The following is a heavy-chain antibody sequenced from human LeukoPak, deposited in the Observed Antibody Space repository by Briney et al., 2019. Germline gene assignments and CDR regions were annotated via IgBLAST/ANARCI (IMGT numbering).Heavy chain of an antibody. CDR3: ARVGDSGSYFD. D-gene: IGHD1-26*01. J-gene: IGHJ4*02. CDR2: ISSSGSNI. Sequence: GRSLRLFCAASGLIFSDYYMSWIRQAPRKGLEWVSYISSSGSNIYYADSVKGRFTISRDNAKNSLYLQMNSLRAEDTAVCYCARVGDSGSYFDWGQGTLVTVSS. CDR1: GLIFSDYY. V-gene: IGHV3-11*01.